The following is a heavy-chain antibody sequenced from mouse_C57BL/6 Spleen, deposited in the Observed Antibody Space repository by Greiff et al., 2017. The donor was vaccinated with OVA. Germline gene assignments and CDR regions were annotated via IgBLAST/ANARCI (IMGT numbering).Heavy chain of an antibody. Sequence: VKLMESGPELVKPGASVKISCKASGYSFTSYYIHWVKQRPGQGLEWIGWIYPGSGNTKYNEKFKGKATLTADTSSSTAYMQLSSLTSEDSAVYYCASGRGRGDYFDYWGQGTTLTVSS. CDR1: GYSFTSYY. CDR3: ASGRGRGDYFDY. CDR2: IYPGSGNT. J-gene: IGHJ2*01. D-gene: IGHD3-3*01. V-gene: IGHV1-66*01.